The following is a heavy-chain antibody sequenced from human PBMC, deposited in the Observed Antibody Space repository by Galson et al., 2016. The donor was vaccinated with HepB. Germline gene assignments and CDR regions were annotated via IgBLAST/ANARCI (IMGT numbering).Heavy chain of an antibody. CDR2: TYYRSKWYH. V-gene: IGHV6-1*01. CDR1: GDSVSSNSVA. Sequence: CAISGDSVSSNSVAWHWIRQSPSRGLEWLGRTYYRSKWYHDYAVSVKSRIIINPDTSKNQFSLQLNSVIPEDTAVYYCSRGGGPLGTAMVVDHFDYWGQGTLVTVSS. CDR3: SRGGGPLGTAMVVDHFDY. J-gene: IGHJ4*02. D-gene: IGHD5-18*01.